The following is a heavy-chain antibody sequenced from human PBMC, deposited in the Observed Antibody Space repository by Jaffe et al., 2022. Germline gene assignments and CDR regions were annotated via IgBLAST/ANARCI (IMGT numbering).Heavy chain of an antibody. V-gene: IGHV3-49*04. J-gene: IGHJ4*02. CDR3: TRDRRYSGSYCSRLDY. Sequence: EVQLVESGGGLVQPGRSLRLSCTASGFTFGDYAMSWVRQAPGKGLEWVGFTKSKAYGGTTEYAASVKGRFTISRDDSKSIAYLQMNSLKTDDTAIYYCTRDRRYSGSYCSRLDYWGQGTLVTVSS. CDR2: TKSKAYGGTT. CDR1: GFTFGDYA. D-gene: IGHD1-26*01.